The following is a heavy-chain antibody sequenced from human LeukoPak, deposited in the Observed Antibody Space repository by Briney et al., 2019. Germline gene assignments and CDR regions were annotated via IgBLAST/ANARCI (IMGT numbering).Heavy chain of an antibody. D-gene: IGHD3-16*02. J-gene: IGHJ4*02. CDR2: MNPNSGNT. Sequence: ASVKVSCKASGYTFTSYDINWVRQATGQGLEWMGWMNPNSGNTGYAQKFQGRVTMTRNTPISTAYMELSSLRSEDTAVYYCARGALKSYYDYVWGSYRHRFDYWGQGTLVTVSS. CDR1: GYTFTSYD. CDR3: ARGALKSYYDYVWGSYRHRFDY. V-gene: IGHV1-8*01.